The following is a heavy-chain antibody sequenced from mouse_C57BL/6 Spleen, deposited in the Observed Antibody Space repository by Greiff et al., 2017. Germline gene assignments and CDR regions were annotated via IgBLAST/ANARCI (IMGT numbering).Heavy chain of an antibody. D-gene: IGHD1-1*01. CDR2: INYDGSST. V-gene: IGHV5-16*01. Sequence: EVQLVESEGGLVQPGSSMKLSCTASGFTFSDYYMAWVRQVPEKGLEWVANINYDGSSTYYLDSLKSRFIISRDNAKNILYLQMSSLKSEDTATYYCASGDYGSTWFAYWGQGTLVTVSA. CDR1: GFTFSDYY. CDR3: ASGDYGSTWFAY. J-gene: IGHJ3*01.